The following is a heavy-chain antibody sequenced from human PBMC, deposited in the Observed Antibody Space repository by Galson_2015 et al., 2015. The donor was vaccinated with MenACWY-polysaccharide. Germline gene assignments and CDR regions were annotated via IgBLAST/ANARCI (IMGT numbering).Heavy chain of an antibody. CDR1: GDSVSSHSAA. Sequence: CAISGDSVSSHSAAWNWIRQSPSRGLEWLGRTYYRSKWYNDYAGSVKSRITINPATSKNQFSLQLNSVTPEDTAVYYCARGRYYYYYYGMDVWGQGTTVTVSS. D-gene: IGHD3-10*01. CDR2: TYYRSKWYN. J-gene: IGHJ6*02. CDR3: ARGRYYYYYYGMDV. V-gene: IGHV6-1*01.